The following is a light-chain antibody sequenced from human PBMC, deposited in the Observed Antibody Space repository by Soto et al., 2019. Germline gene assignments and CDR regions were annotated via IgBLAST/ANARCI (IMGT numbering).Light chain of an antibody. Sequence: EIVMTQSPATLSVSPGERVTPSCRASQSVGTYLAWYQQKPGQAPRLLIYGASTRAAGISPRFSGGGSGTEFTLTISSLQSEDFAVYYCQQYNDWPRTFGQGTKVGIK. J-gene: IGKJ1*01. CDR3: QQYNDWPRT. CDR2: GAS. V-gene: IGKV3-15*01. CDR1: QSVGTY.